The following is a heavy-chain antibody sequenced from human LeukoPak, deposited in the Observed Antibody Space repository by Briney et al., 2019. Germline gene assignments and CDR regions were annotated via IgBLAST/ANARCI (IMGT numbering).Heavy chain of an antibody. J-gene: IGHJ4*02. CDR2: ISSSSSYI. V-gene: IGHV3-21*01. D-gene: IGHD3-10*01. CDR1: GFTFSSYS. Sequence: GGSLRLSCAASGFTFSSYSMNWVRQAPGKGLEWVSSISSSSSYIYYADSVKGRFTISRDNAKNSLYLQMNSLRAEDTAMYYCARDILGGFGELLPPYYFDYWGQGTLVTVSS. CDR3: ARDILGGFGELLPPYYFDY.